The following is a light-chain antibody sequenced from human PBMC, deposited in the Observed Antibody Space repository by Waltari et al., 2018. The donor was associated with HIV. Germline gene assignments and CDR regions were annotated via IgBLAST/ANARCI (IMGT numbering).Light chain of an antibody. CDR3: YSAANYIWV. CDR2: KDN. J-gene: IGLJ3*02. CDR1: ILAKKY. Sequence: SFEFTQPSSVSVSPGQTARIPYSRHILAKKYVRWLQQRPGQAPLLIIFKDNERPSGIPERFSGSSTGTTVTLTISGVQVEDEADYYCYSAANYIWVFGGGTRLTVL. V-gene: IGLV3-27*01.